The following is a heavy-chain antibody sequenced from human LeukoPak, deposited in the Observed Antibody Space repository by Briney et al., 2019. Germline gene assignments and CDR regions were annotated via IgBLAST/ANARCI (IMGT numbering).Heavy chain of an antibody. CDR3: ARATWDPNYYYYMDV. CDR1: GFTFSSYA. Sequence: PGGSLRLSCAASGFTFSSYAMHWVRQAPGKGLEWVATIRQDGSQKYYVDSVKGRFTISRDNAKNSLYLQMNSLRAEDTAVYFCARATWDPNYYYYMDVWGKGTTVTISS. D-gene: IGHD1-26*01. V-gene: IGHV3-7*01. CDR2: IRQDGSQK. J-gene: IGHJ6*03.